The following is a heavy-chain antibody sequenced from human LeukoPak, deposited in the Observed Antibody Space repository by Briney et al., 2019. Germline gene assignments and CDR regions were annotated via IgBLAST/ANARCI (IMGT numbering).Heavy chain of an antibody. D-gene: IGHD3-3*01. CDR3: ARVPVWSGYLDAFDI. V-gene: IGHV3-66*02. CDR1: GFTVRSNY. CDR2: INSGGST. Sequence: PGGSLRLSCAASGFTVRSNYMSWVRQAPGKGLEWVSIINSGGSTYYADSVKGRFTISRDNSKNTLYFQMNSLRAEDTAVYYCARVPVWSGYLDAFDIWGQGTMVTVSS. J-gene: IGHJ3*02.